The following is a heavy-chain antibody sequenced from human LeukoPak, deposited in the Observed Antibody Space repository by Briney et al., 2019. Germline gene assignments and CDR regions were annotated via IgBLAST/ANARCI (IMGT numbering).Heavy chain of an antibody. Sequence: GGSLRLSCAASGFTFSSYAMSWVRQAPGKGLEWVAVISYDGSNKYYADSVKGRFTISRDNSKNTLYLQMNSLRAEDTAVYYCARSPIVVVPAAKGPIDYWGQGTLVTVSS. V-gene: IGHV3-30-3*01. J-gene: IGHJ4*02. CDR1: GFTFSSYA. CDR3: ARSPIVVVPAAKGPIDY. CDR2: ISYDGSNK. D-gene: IGHD2-2*01.